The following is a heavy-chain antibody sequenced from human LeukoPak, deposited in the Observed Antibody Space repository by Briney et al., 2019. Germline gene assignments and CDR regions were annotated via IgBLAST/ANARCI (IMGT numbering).Heavy chain of an antibody. V-gene: IGHV3-11*04. CDR2: ISSRSGSSI. D-gene: IGHD1-26*01. CDR3: TRVGYSGSPGDY. Sequence: GGSLRLSCAASGFIFSDYYMTWIRQAPGKGLEWISYISSRSGSSIYYADSMKGRFTISRDNAKNSLYPQMNSLRAEDTAVYYCTRVGYSGSPGDYWGQGTLVTVSS. CDR1: GFIFSDYY. J-gene: IGHJ4*02.